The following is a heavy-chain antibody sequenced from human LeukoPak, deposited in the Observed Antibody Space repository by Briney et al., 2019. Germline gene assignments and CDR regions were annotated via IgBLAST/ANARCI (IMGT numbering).Heavy chain of an antibody. D-gene: IGHD5-12*01. J-gene: IGHJ4*02. CDR3: VRDLYSGYDGRRPFDY. Sequence: PGGSLRLSCSASGFTFSSYAMHWVRQAPGKGLEYVSGISSNGGSTYYADFVKGRFTISRDNSKNTLYLQMSSLRAEGTAVYYCVRDLYSGYDGRRPFDYWGQGTLVTVSS. CDR1: GFTFSSYA. CDR2: ISSNGGST. V-gene: IGHV3-64D*06.